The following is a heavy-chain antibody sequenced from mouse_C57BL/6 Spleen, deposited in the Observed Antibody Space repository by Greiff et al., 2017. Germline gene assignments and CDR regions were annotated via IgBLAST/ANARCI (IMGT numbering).Heavy chain of an antibody. J-gene: IGHJ4*01. CDR2: IYPGDGDT. Sequence: VQLQQSGPELVKPGASVKISCKASGYAFSSSWMNWVKQRPGKGLEWIGRIYPGDGDTNYNGKFKGKATLTADKSSSTAYLQLSSLTSEDSAVYFCARNFITTPSEDYAMDYWGQGTSGTVSS. D-gene: IGHD1-1*01. CDR1: GYAFSSSW. V-gene: IGHV1-82*01. CDR3: ARNFITTPSEDYAMDY.